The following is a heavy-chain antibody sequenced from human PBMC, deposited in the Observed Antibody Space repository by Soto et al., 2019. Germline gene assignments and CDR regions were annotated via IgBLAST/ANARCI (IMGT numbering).Heavy chain of an antibody. CDR1: GGSFSGYY. CDR2: INHSGST. V-gene: IGHV4-34*01. J-gene: IGHJ5*02. CDR3: ARSPWLLWFGEFGHWFDP. Sequence: SETLSLTCGVYGGSFSGYYWSWMRQPPGKGLEWIGEINHSGSTNYNPSLKSRVTISVDTSKNQFSLKLSSVTAADTAVYYCARSPWLLWFGEFGHWFDPWGQGTLVTVSA. D-gene: IGHD3-10*01.